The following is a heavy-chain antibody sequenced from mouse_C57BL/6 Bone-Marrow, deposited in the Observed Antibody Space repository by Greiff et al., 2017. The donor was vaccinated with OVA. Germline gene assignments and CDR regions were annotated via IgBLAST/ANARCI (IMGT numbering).Heavy chain of an antibody. CDR3: TRGYSNYYAMDY. CDR2: IDPETGGT. Sequence: LVESGAELVRPGASVTLSCTASGYTFTDYEMHWVKQTPVHGLEWIGAIDPETGGTASNQKFKGKAILTADKSSSTAYMELRSLTSEDSAGYYCTRGYSNYYAMDYWGQGTSVTDSS. J-gene: IGHJ4*01. CDR1: GYTFTDYE. V-gene: IGHV1-15*01. D-gene: IGHD2-5*01.